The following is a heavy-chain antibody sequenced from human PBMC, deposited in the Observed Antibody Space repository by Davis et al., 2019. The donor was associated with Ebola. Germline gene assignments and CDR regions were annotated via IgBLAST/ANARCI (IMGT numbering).Heavy chain of an antibody. CDR3: ARDWDGDYAYYYYGMDV. D-gene: IGHD4-17*01. CDR1: GYTFTNYY. V-gene: IGHV1-18*04. Sequence: AASVKVSCKASGYTFTNYYMHWVRQAPGQGLEWMGWISAYNGNTNYAQKLQGRVTMTTDTSTSTAYMELRSLRSDDTAVYYCARDWDGDYAYYYYGMDVWGKGTTVTVSS. J-gene: IGHJ6*04. CDR2: ISAYNGNT.